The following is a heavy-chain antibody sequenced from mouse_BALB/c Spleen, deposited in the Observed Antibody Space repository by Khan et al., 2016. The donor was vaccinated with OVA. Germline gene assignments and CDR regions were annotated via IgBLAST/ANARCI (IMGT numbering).Heavy chain of an antibody. CDR1: GYIFTSYW. Sequence: VQLQESGAELVRPGASVKLSCKTSGYIFTSYWIHWVKQRSGQGLEWIARIYPGTDNSYYNEKFKDKATLTADKSSNTAYMQLSSLKSEDSDVYFCAREEAVYHFDHWGQGTTLTVSS. V-gene: IGHV1S132*01. CDR2: IYPGTDNS. D-gene: IGHD3-3*01. CDR3: AREEAVYHFDH. J-gene: IGHJ2*01.